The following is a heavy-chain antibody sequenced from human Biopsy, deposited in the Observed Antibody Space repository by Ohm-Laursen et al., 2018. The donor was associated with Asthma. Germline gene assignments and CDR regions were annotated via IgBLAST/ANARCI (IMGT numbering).Heavy chain of an antibody. D-gene: IGHD5-12*01. J-gene: IGHJ6*02. CDR3: ARGYSGTDRIVYYYSGMEV. CDR1: GYTFTSYY. V-gene: IGHV1-69*13. CDR2: LIPVLGTA. Sequence: GASVKVSCKASGYTFTSYYMHWVRQAPRQGLEWMGGLIPVLGTADYAPMFEGRVTITADESTSTAYLELTSLRFEDTAVYYCARGYSGTDRIVYYYSGMEVWGQGTTVTVSS.